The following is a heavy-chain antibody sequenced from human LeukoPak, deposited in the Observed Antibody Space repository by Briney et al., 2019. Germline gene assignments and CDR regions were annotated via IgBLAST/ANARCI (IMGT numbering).Heavy chain of an antibody. V-gene: IGHV1-2*02. Sequence: ASVKVSCKASGYTLTGYYMHWVRQAPGQGLEWMGWINPNSGGTNYAQKFQGRVTMTRDTSISTAYMELSRLRSDDTAVYYCARARPTVTLFDYWGQGTLVTVSS. CDR3: ARARPTVTLFDY. CDR2: INPNSGGT. D-gene: IGHD4-11*01. J-gene: IGHJ4*02. CDR1: GYTLTGYY.